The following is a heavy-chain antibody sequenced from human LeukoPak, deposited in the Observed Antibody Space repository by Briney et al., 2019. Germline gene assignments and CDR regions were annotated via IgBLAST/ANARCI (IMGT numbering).Heavy chain of an antibody. CDR1: GFTFSSYS. Sequence: PGGSLRLSCAASGFTFSSYSMNWVRQAPGKGLEWVSSISSSSSYIYYADSVKGRFTISRDNAKNSLYLQMNSLRAEDTAVYYCARDPYDSSGYYENWGQGTLVTVSS. J-gene: IGHJ4*02. CDR3: ARDPYDSSGYYEN. V-gene: IGHV3-21*01. D-gene: IGHD3-22*01. CDR2: ISSSSSYI.